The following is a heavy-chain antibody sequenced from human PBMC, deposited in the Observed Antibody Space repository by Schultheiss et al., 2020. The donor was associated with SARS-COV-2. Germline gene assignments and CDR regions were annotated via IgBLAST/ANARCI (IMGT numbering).Heavy chain of an antibody. CDR2: IKQDGSEK. J-gene: IGHJ6*03. Sequence: GGSLRLSCAASGFTFSSYWMSWVRQAPGKGLEWVANIKQDGSEKYYVDSVKGRFTISRDNAKNSLYLQMNSLRAEDTAVYYCAREGITMVRGVDNYYYYMDVWGKGTTVTVSS. CDR1: GFTFSSYW. CDR3: AREGITMVRGVDNYYYYMDV. V-gene: IGHV3-7*01. D-gene: IGHD3-10*01.